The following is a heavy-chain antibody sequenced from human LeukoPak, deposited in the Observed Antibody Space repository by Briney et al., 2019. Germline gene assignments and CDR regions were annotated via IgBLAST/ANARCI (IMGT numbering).Heavy chain of an antibody. V-gene: IGHV1-2*02. D-gene: IGHD2-21*01. J-gene: IGHJ6*03. CDR1: GYTFTGYY. CDR2: INPNSGGT. CDR3: ARDAYHIVPGDPRYYFYMDV. Sequence: ASVKVSCKASGYTFTGYYMHWVRQAPGQGLEWMGWINPNSGGTNYAHKFQGRVTMTRDTSISTAYMELSRLRSDDTAVYYCARDAYHIVPGDPRYYFYMDVWGKGTTVTVSS.